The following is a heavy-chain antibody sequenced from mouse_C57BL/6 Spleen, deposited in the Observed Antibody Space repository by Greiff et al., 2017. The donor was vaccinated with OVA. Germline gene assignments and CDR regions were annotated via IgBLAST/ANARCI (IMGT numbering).Heavy chain of an antibody. CDR1: GYTFTSYW. V-gene: IGHV1-59*01. Sequence: VQLQQPGAELVRPGTSVKLSCKASGYTFTSYWMHWVKQRPGQGLEWIGVIDPSDSYTNYNQKFKGKATLTVDTSSSTAYMQLSSLTSEDSAVYYCARQVYGKGDYYAMDYWGQGTSVTVSS. CDR2: IDPSDSYT. D-gene: IGHD2-1*01. J-gene: IGHJ4*01. CDR3: ARQVYGKGDYYAMDY.